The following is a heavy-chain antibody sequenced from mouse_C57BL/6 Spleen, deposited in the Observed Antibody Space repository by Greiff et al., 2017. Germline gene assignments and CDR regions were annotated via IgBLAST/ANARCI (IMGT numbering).Heavy chain of an antibody. V-gene: IGHV1-19*01. J-gene: IGHJ3*01. CDR2: INPYNGGT. CDR3: ARKGPWEGFAY. D-gene: IGHD4-1*01. Sequence: EVKLQQSGPVLVKPGASVKMSCKASGYTFTDYYMNWVKQSHGKSLEWIGVINPYNGGTSYNQKFKGKATLTVDKSSSTAYMELNSLTSEDSAVYYCARKGPWEGFAYWGQGTLGTVSA. CDR1: GYTFTDYY.